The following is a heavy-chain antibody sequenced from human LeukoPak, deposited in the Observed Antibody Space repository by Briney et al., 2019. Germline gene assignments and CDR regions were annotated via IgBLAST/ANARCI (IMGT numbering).Heavy chain of an antibody. J-gene: IGHJ4*02. CDR2: INAGNDNT. CDR1: GYTFTSYA. CDR3: ARDLRGGYCSGGSCYPGNY. Sequence: ASVKVSCKASGYTFTSYAMHWVRQAPGQRLEWMGWINAGNDNTKYSQKFQGRVTITRDTSASTAYMELSSLRSEDTAVYYCARDLRGGYCSGGSCYPGNYWGQGTLVTVSS. D-gene: IGHD2-15*01. V-gene: IGHV1-3*01.